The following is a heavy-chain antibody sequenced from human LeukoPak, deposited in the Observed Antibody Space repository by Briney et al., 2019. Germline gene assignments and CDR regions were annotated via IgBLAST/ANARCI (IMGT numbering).Heavy chain of an antibody. V-gene: IGHV4-59*01. CDR1: GGSISTYY. CDR2: NYNSGTT. D-gene: IGHD6-13*01. CDR3: ARERASAGPHFDH. J-gene: IGHJ4*02. Sequence: PSETLSLTCDVSGGSISTYYWSWIRQPPGKGLEWIGYNYNSGTTNYNPSLRSRVTVSVDRSKNQFSLRLTSVTAADTAVYYCARERASAGPHFDHWGRGILFTVSS.